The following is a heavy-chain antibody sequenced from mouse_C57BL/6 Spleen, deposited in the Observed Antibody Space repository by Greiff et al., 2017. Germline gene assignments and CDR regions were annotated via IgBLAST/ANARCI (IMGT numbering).Heavy chain of an antibody. CDR2: IDPSDSET. CDR3: ARGIYDDYEGYYFDY. V-gene: IGHV1-52*01. CDR1: GYTFTSYW. Sequence: QVQLQQPGAELVRPGSSVKLSCKASGYTFTSYWMHWVKQRPIQGLEWIGNIDPSDSETHYNQKFKDKATLTVDKSSSTAYMQLSSLTSEDSAVYYCARGIYDDYEGYYFDYWGKGTTLTVSS. D-gene: IGHD2-4*01. J-gene: IGHJ2*01.